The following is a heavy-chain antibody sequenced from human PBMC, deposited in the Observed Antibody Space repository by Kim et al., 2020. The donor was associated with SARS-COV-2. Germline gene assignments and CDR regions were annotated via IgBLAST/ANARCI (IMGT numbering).Heavy chain of an antibody. D-gene: IGHD5-18*01. CDR3: ARDFGYGGLFDS. CDR2: IIDSGSSM. Sequence: GGSLRLSCAASGFPFSSYTMHWVRQAPGKWLEWVSDIIDSGSSMNYADSVKGRFTISRDNANNSVDLVLNSLREEDTAVYYCARDFGYGGLFDSWGQGALDIVSS. CDR1: GFPFSSYT. J-gene: IGHJ5*01. V-gene: IGHV3-48*02.